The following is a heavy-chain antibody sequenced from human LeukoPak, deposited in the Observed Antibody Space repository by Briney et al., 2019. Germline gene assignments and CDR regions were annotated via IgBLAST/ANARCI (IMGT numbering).Heavy chain of an antibody. CDR3: ARGRRYSGFDALGF. J-gene: IGHJ4*02. CDR2: MSPNSGDT. Sequence: ASVQVSCKASGYTFTNYDINWVRQAPGQGLEWMGWMSPNSGDTGYAQKFQGRVTMTRNTSISTAYMELGSLGSEDTAVYFCARGRRYSGFDALGFWGQGSLVTVSS. D-gene: IGHD5-12*01. CDR1: GYTFTNYD. V-gene: IGHV1-8*01.